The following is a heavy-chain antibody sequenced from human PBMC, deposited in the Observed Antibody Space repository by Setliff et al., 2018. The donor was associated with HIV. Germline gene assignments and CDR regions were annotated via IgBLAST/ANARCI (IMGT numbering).Heavy chain of an antibody. J-gene: IGHJ4*01. CDR1: GFTFSNYA. CDR3: AREWAASGLGYFDS. D-gene: IGHD3-22*01. Sequence: PGGSLRLSCAASGFTFSNYAMSWVRQAPGEGLEWVSAILSTGERTFYADSVKGRFTISRDNSKNTVYLQMNSLSAEDTAEYYCAREWAASGLGYFDSWGRGILVTVSS. CDR2: ILSTGERT. V-gene: IGHV3-23*01.